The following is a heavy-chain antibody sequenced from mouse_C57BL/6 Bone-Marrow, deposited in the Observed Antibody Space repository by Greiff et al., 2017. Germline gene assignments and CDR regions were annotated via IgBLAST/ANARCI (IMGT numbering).Heavy chain of an antibody. CDR2: ISDGGSYT. CDR1: GFTFSSYA. D-gene: IGHD1-1*01. CDR3: ERGTTVVDYYAMDY. Sequence: EVKLVESGGGLVKPGGSPKLSCAASGFTFSSYAMSWVRQTPEKRLEWVATISDGGSYTYYPDNVKGRFTISRDNAKNNLSLQMSHLKSEDTAMYYCERGTTVVDYYAMDYWGQGTSVTVSS. J-gene: IGHJ4*01. V-gene: IGHV5-4*03.